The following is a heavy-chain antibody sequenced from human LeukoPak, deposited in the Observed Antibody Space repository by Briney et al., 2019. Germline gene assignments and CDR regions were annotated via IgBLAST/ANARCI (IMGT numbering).Heavy chain of an antibody. D-gene: IGHD5-18*01. CDR1: GFTFSSYW. V-gene: IGHV3-7*01. Sequence: GGPLRLSCAASGFTFSSYWMSWVRQAPGKGLEWVANIKQDGSEKYYVDSVKGRFTISRDNAKNSLYLQMNGLRPEDTAVYYCARGILENDYWGQGTLVTVSS. CDR3: ARGILENDY. J-gene: IGHJ4*02. CDR2: IKQDGSEK.